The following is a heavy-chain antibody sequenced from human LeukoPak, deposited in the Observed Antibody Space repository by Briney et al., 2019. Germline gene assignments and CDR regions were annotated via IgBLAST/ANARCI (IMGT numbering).Heavy chain of an antibody. CDR3: ATKQWLAPPPDS. CDR2: INTDGTVT. D-gene: IGHD6-19*01. Sequence: GGSLRLSCAASGFTFSKYWMLWVRQAPGKGLESDSRINTDGTVTTYADSMKGRFTVSRDNADNTMFLQMNSVRDGDTAVYYCATKQWLAPPPDSWGQGTPVTVSS. J-gene: IGHJ4*02. V-gene: IGHV3-74*01. CDR1: GFTFSKYW.